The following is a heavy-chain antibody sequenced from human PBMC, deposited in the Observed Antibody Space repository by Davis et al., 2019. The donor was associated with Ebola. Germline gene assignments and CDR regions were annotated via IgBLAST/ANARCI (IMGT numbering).Heavy chain of an antibody. CDR3: AKDMLRFLEWPFPGDY. V-gene: IGHV3-30*18. Sequence: GESLKISCAASGFTFSSYGMHWVRQAPGKGLEWVAVISYDGSNKYYADSVKGRFTISRDNSKNTLYLQMNGLGGEDTAVYYCAKDMLRFLEWPFPGDYWGQGTLVTVSS. J-gene: IGHJ4*02. CDR2: ISYDGSNK. CDR1: GFTFSSYG. D-gene: IGHD3-3*01.